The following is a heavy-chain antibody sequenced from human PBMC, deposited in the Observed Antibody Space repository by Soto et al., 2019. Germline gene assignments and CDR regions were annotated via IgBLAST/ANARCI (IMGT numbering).Heavy chain of an antibody. CDR2: INHSGST. V-gene: IGHV4-34*01. CDR3: AREDGARGPFDY. D-gene: IGHD2-15*01. CDR1: GGSFIGYY. Sequence: SETLSLTFAVYGGSFIGYYRIWIRQPPGKGLEWIGEINHSGSTNYNPSLKSRVTISVDTSKNQFSLKLSSVTAADTAVYYCAREDGARGPFDYWGQGTLVTVSS. J-gene: IGHJ4*02.